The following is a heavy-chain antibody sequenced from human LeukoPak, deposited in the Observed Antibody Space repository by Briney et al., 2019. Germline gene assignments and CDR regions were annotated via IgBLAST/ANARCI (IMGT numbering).Heavy chain of an antibody. CDR3: ARGLVGMATIGDY. D-gene: IGHD5-24*01. Sequence: SETLSLTCTVSGGSISSGSYYWSWIRQPAGKGLEWIGRIYTSGSTNYNPSLKSRVTISVDTSKNQFSLKLSSVTAADTAVYYCARGLVGMATIGDYWGQGTLVTVSS. V-gene: IGHV4-61*02. CDR2: IYTSGST. J-gene: IGHJ4*02. CDR1: GGSISSGSYY.